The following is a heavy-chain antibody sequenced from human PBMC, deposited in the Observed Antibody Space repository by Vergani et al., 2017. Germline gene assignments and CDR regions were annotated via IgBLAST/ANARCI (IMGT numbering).Heavy chain of an antibody. CDR3: ARDLWYGGNWYDY. CDR2: ISSSSSYT. V-gene: IGHV3-11*06. CDR1: GFTFSDYY. J-gene: IGHJ5*01. D-gene: IGHD4-23*01. Sequence: QVQLVESGGGLVKPGGSLRLSCAASGFTFSDYYMSWIRQAPGKGLEWVSYISSSSSYTNYADSVKGRFTISRDNSKNTLYLQMNSLRAEDTAVYYCARDLWYGGNWYDYWGQGTLVTVSS.